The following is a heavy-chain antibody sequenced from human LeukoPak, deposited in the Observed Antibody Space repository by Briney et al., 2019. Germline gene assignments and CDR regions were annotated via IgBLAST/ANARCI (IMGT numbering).Heavy chain of an antibody. D-gene: IGHD6-13*01. CDR3: ARSIVAAGLAFDY. V-gene: IGHV3-21*01. J-gene: IGHJ4*02. CDR1: GFTFSSYS. Sequence: GGSLRLSCAASGFTFSSYSMNWVRQAPGKGLEWVSFISSSSSYIFYADSVKGRFTISRDNAKNSLYLQMNSLRAEDTAVYYCARSIVAAGLAFDYWGQGTLVTVSS. CDR2: ISSSSSYI.